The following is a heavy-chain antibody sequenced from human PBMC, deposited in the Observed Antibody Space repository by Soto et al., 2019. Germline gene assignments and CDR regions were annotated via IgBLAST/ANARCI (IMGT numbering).Heavy chain of an antibody. CDR1: GGSISSYY. Sequence: QVQLQESGPGLVKPSETLSLTCTVSGGSISSYYWSWIRQPAGKGLEWIGRIYTSGSTNYNPSLKSRFTMSVHTSKNQFSLKLSSVTAADTAVYYCARAFMITFGGVKFDYWGQGTLVTVSS. V-gene: IGHV4-4*07. CDR2: IYTSGST. D-gene: IGHD3-16*01. CDR3: ARAFMITFGGVKFDY. J-gene: IGHJ4*02.